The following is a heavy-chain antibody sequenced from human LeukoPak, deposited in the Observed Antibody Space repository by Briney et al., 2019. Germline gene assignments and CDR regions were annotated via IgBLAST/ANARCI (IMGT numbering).Heavy chain of an antibody. J-gene: IGHJ5*02. Sequence: PSETLSLTCAVYGGSFSGYYWSWVRQPPGKGLEWIGEINHSGSTNYNPSLKSRVTIPVDTSKNQFSLKLSSVTAADTAVYYCARGTYYYGSGSYYARNWFDPWGQGTLVTVSS. V-gene: IGHV4-34*01. CDR1: GGSFSGYY. D-gene: IGHD3-10*01. CDR2: INHSGST. CDR3: ARGTYYYGSGSYYARNWFDP.